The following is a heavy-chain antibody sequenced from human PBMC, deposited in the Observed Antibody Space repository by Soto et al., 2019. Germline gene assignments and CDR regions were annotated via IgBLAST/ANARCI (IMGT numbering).Heavy chain of an antibody. J-gene: IGHJ4*02. CDR2: ISSNGGST. Sequence: EVQLVVSGGGLVQPGGSLRLSCAASGFTLSNYAMHWVRQAPGKGLEYVSAISSNGGSTYYANSVKGRFTISRDNSKNTLYLQMGSLRAEDMAVYYCARARGADYDYWGQGTLVTVSS. CDR3: ARARGADYDY. V-gene: IGHV3-64*01. D-gene: IGHD1-26*01. CDR1: GFTLSNYA.